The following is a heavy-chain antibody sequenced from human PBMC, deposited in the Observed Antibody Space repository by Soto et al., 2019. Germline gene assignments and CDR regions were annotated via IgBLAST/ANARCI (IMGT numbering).Heavy chain of an antibody. CDR1: GGTFSSYA. V-gene: IGHV1-69*13. J-gene: IGHJ4*02. D-gene: IGHD5-12*01. Sequence: VASVKVSCKASGGTFSSYAIGWVRQAPGQGLEWMGGIIPIFGTANYAQKFQGRVTITADESTSTAYMELSSLRSEDTAVYYCAREGDGYNTYYFDYWGQGTLVTVSS. CDR2: IIPIFGTA. CDR3: AREGDGYNTYYFDY.